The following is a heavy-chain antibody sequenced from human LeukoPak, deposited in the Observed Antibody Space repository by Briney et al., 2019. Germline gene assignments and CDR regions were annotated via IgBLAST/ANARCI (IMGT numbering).Heavy chain of an antibody. CDR2: IYDDNT. D-gene: IGHD3-10*01. CDR1: GFTVSAYA. Sequence: GGSLRLSCAASGFTVSAYAMAWVRQAPGKGLEWVSTIYDDNTYYADSVKGRFAISTDNSKNTLYLQMTSLRVEDTAVYFCAARKVRGVWFYLDYWGQGTLVTVSS. V-gene: IGHV3-23*01. CDR3: AARKVRGVWFYLDY. J-gene: IGHJ4*02.